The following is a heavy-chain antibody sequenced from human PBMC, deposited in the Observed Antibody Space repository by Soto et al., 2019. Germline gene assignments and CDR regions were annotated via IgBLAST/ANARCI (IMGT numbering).Heavy chain of an antibody. D-gene: IGHD2-2*01. J-gene: IGHJ4*02. CDR1: GGSISSGGYY. CDR3: ARYHGFGNSPSVAY. Sequence: QVQLQESGPGLVKPSQTLSLTCTVSGGSISSGGYYWSWIRQPPGKGLEWIGYIYYSGSTHYNPSLKGRVIISIDLSTNQFSLKVSSVTAADTAVYYCARYHGFGNSPSVAYWGQGTLVTVSS. V-gene: IGHV4-30-4*01. CDR2: IYYSGST.